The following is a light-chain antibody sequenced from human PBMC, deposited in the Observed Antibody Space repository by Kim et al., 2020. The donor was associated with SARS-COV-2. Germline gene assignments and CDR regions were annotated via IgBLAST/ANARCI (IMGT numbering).Light chain of an antibody. V-gene: IGKV1-39*01. CDR3: QQTYSVPLT. CDR2: GAS. CDR1: QSISIY. J-gene: IGKJ1*01. Sequence: ASIEDRATITCRASQSISIYLNWYQQKPGKAPNRLIFGASNLQSGVPSRFSGSGSGTDFTLTINSLQPEDFATYYCQQTYSVPLTFGQGTKVDIK.